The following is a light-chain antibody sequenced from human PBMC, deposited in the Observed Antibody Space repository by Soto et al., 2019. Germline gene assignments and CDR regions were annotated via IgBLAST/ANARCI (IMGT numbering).Light chain of an antibody. CDR2: GAS. CDR1: QSVSSN. Sequence: EMVMTQFPATLSVSPGERATLSCRASQSVSSNLAWYQQKPGQAPRLLIYGASTRATGIPARFSGSGSGTEFTHTISSLQSEDVAVYYCQRRSNWPQTFGQGTKVDIK. V-gene: IGKV3-15*01. J-gene: IGKJ1*01. CDR3: QRRSNWPQT.